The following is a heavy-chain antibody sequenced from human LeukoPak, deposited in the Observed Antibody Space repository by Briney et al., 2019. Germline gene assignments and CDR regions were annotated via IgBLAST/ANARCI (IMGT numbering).Heavy chain of an antibody. D-gene: IGHD2-2*01. CDR2: IYSDNT. CDR1: GFTVSSNS. V-gene: IGHV3-53*01. J-gene: IGHJ5*02. CDR3: ARTTEDCNSASCYQYCFDP. Sequence: AGGSLRLSCTVSGFTVSSNSMSWVRQAPGKGLEWVSFIYSDNTHYSDSVKGRFTISRDNSKNTLYLQMNSLRAEDTAVYYCARTTEDCNSASCYQYCFDPWGQGTLVTVSS.